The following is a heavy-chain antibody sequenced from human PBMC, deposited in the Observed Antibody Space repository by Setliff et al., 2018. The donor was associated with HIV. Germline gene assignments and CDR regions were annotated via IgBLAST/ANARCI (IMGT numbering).Heavy chain of an antibody. Sequence: TFDDYAMHWVRQAPGKGLEWVSGVSWNSGSNEKYADSVKGRFTISRDNAKNSLYLQMNSLRAEDAAVFYCARDRALRFSKSPSFNYFDVWGQGALVTVSS. CDR3: ARDRALRFSKSPSFNYFDV. CDR1: TFDDYA. CDR2: VSWNSGSN. J-gene: IGHJ4*02. D-gene: IGHD3-10*01. V-gene: IGHV3-9*01.